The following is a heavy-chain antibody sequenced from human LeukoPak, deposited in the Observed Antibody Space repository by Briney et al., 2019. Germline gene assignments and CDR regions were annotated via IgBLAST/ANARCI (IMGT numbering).Heavy chain of an antibody. Sequence: SETLSLTCAVSGYSISSGYYWGCIRQPPGKGLEWIGSIYHSGSTYYNSSLKSRVTISVDTPKNQFSLKLSSVTAADTAVYFCARCGSGNYFDYWGQGTLVTVSS. D-gene: IGHD3-10*01. CDR1: GYSISSGYY. CDR2: IYHSGST. J-gene: IGHJ4*02. V-gene: IGHV4-38-2*01. CDR3: ARCGSGNYFDY.